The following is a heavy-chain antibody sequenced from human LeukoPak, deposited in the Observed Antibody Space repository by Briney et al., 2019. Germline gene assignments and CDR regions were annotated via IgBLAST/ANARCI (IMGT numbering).Heavy chain of an antibody. J-gene: IGHJ4*02. Sequence: SETLSLTCTVSGGSISSYYWSWIRQPPGKGLEWIGYIYYSGSTNYNPSLKSRLTMSEDTSKNQFSLKLSSATAADTAVYYCARQTSSGGFDYWGQGTLVTVSS. D-gene: IGHD3-10*01. V-gene: IGHV4-59*08. CDR1: GGSISSYY. CDR2: IYYSGST. CDR3: ARQTSSGGFDY.